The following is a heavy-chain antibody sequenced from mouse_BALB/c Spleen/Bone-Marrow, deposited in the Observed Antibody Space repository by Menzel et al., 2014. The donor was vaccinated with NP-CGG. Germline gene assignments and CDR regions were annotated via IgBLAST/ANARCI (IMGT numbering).Heavy chain of an antibody. CDR2: IDPANGNT. V-gene: IGHV14-3*02. CDR3: ARAYYGNPYAMDY. J-gene: IGHJ4*01. D-gene: IGHD2-10*01. Sequence: VQLKQSGAELGKPGASVKLSCTASGFNIKDTYMHRVKQRPEQGLEWIGTIDPANGNTKYDPKFQGKATITADTSSNTAYLQLSSLTSEDTAVYYCARAYYGNPYAMDYWGQGTSVTVSS. CDR1: GFNIKDTY.